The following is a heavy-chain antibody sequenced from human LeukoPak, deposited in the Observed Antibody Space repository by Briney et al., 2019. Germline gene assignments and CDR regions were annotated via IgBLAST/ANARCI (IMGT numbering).Heavy chain of an antibody. D-gene: IGHD1-14*01. Sequence: PSETLSLTCTVSGGSISSYYWSRIRQPPGKGLEWIGYIYYSGSTNYNPSLKSRVTISVHTSKNQFSLKLSSVTAADTAVYYCARDHTTRDAFDIWGQGTMVTVSS. V-gene: IGHV4-59*01. CDR1: GGSISSYY. CDR3: ARDHTTRDAFDI. J-gene: IGHJ3*02. CDR2: IYYSGST.